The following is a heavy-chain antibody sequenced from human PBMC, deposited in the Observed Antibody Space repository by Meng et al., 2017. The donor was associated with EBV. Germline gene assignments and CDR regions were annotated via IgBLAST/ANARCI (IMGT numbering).Heavy chain of an antibody. Sequence: QLQRGQSGADVKKAWAAVKVSSNASGSTLTSYCMHWVRQAPGQGLEWMGIINPSVGSTSYAQKFQGRVTMTRDTSTSTVYMELSSLRSEDTAVYYCARDFCGGDCYLFDYWGQGTLVTVSS. CDR2: INPSVGST. J-gene: IGHJ4*02. D-gene: IGHD2-21*01. CDR3: ARDFCGGDCYLFDY. V-gene: IGHV1-46*01. CDR1: GSTLTSYC.